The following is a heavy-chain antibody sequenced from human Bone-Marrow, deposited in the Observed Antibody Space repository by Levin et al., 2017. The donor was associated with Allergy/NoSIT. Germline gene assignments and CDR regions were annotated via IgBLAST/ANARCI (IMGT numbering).Heavy chain of an antibody. V-gene: IGHV1-3*04. CDR3: ASQWWGVPDVDPTYGMDV. Sequence: ASVKVSCKASGYTFTRYAMQWVRQAPGQSLEWMGWINTGNGNTKYSQKFQGRVTITRDTFASTAYMEVSSLRSDDTAVYYCASQWWGVPDVDPTYGMDVWGQGTTFTVSS. J-gene: IGHJ6*02. D-gene: IGHD2-15*01. CDR1: GYTFTRYA. CDR2: INTGNGNT.